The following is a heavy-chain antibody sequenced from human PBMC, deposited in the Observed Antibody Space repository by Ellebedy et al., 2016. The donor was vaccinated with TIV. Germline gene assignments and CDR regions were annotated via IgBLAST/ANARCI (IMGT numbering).Heavy chain of an antibody. D-gene: IGHD3-16*01. Sequence: PGGSLRLSCAASGFTFSNAWMSWVRQAPGKGLEWVGRIKSKTDGGTTDYAAPVKGRFTISRDDSKNTLYLQMNSLKTEDTAVYYCTTDRSVEPLGGWFDPWGQGTLVTVSS. J-gene: IGHJ5*02. CDR3: TTDRSVEPLGGWFDP. V-gene: IGHV3-15*01. CDR1: GFTFSNAW. CDR2: IKSKTDGGTT.